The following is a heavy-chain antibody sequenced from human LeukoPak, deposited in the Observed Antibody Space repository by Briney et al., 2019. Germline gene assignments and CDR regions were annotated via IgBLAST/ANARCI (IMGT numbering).Heavy chain of an antibody. J-gene: IGHJ4*02. CDR3: ARDPDYGDSY. CDR2: IYSGGST. D-gene: IGHD4-17*01. V-gene: IGHV3-66*01. CDR1: GFTFSSYS. Sequence: GGSLRLSCAASGFTFSSYSMNWVRQAPGKGLEWVSVIYSGGSTYYADSVKGRFTISRDNSKNMLYLQMNSLRAEDTAVYFCARDPDYGDSYWGQGTLVTVSS.